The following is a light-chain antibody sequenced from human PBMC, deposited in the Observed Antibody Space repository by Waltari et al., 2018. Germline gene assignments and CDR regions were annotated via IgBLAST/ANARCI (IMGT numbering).Light chain of an antibody. CDR1: QRSSNN. CDR3: QQYSNWHYT. J-gene: IGKJ3*01. V-gene: IGKV3-15*01. Sequence: IVLRPSPPPLSVSPGERAALSCRADQRSSNNVACYQQKPGQAPRLLIYYASPRATGIPYRFSGSGSGTEFILTITSLQAEDSAVYYCQQYSNWHYTFGPGTTLDIK. CDR2: YAS.